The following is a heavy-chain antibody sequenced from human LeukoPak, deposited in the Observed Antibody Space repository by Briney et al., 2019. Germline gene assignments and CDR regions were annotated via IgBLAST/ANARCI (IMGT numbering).Heavy chain of an antibody. CDR3: AREVPGYYGSGTYHIVGTYFDY. CDR2: IYYSGIT. D-gene: IGHD3-10*01. Sequence: SETLSLTCTVSGDSISNYYWSWIRQPPGKGLEWIGYIYYSGITNYNPSLKSRVTISVDTSKNQFSLKLISVTAADTAVYYCAREVPGYYGSGTYHIVGTYFDYWGQGTLVTVSS. J-gene: IGHJ4*02. CDR1: GDSISNYY. V-gene: IGHV4-59*01.